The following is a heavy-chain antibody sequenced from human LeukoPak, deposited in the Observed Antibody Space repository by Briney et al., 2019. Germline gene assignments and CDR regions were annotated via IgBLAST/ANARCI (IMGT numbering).Heavy chain of an antibody. Sequence: ASVKVSCKVSGYTLTELSMHWVRQAPGKGLEWMGGFDPEDGETIYAQKFQGRVTMTEDTSTDTAYMELGSLRSEDTAVYYCATGGDLWDYFDYWGQGTLVAVSS. CDR1: GYTLTELS. J-gene: IGHJ4*02. CDR2: FDPEDGET. D-gene: IGHD3-10*01. V-gene: IGHV1-24*01. CDR3: ATGGDLWDYFDY.